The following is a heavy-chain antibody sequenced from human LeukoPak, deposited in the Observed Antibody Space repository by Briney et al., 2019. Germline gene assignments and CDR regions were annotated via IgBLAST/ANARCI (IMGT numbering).Heavy chain of an antibody. CDR3: ARVGIVGPTSYFDY. V-gene: IGHV1-46*01. CDR1: GYTFSIYY. Sequence: ASVKVSCKASGYTFSIYYIHWVRRAPGQGLEWMGLINPSDGSTTYAQRFQGRVTMTRDTSTNTVYVGLSGLRSEDTAVYYCARVGIVGPTSYFDYWGQGTLVAVSS. CDR2: INPSDGST. D-gene: IGHD1-26*01. J-gene: IGHJ4*02.